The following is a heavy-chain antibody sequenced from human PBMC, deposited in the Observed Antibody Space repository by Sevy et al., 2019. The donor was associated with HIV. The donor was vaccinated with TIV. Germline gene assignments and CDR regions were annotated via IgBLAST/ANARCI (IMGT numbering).Heavy chain of an antibody. CDR1: GFTFSKYA. Sequence: GGSLRLSCAASGFTFSKYAMYWVRQAPGKGLEWMAVISYDGSNKQYADSVEGRFTISRDNSKNTLYLRMNSLRAEDTAVYYCATDSFGVIITDYFDYWGQGTLVTVSS. V-gene: IGHV3-30*04. D-gene: IGHD3-3*01. CDR3: ATDSFGVIITDYFDY. J-gene: IGHJ4*02. CDR2: ISYDGSNK.